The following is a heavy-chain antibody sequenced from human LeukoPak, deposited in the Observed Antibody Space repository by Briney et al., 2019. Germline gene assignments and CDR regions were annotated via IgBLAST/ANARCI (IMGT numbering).Heavy chain of an antibody. CDR3: ARVHPAMGYCSSTSCYG. Sequence: GGSLRLSCAASGFTFSGYSMNWVRQAPGKGLEWVSSISSSSSYIYYADSVKGRFTISRDNAKNSLYLQMNSLRAEDTAVYYCARVHPAMGYCSSTSCYGWGQGTLVTVSS. J-gene: IGHJ4*02. CDR2: ISSSSSYI. CDR1: GFTFSGYS. D-gene: IGHD2-2*01. V-gene: IGHV3-21*01.